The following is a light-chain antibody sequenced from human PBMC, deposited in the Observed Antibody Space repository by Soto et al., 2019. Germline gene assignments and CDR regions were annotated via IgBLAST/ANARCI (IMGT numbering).Light chain of an antibody. CDR1: SSDVGGYNY. J-gene: IGLJ2*01. CDR2: EVT. V-gene: IGLV2-8*01. CDR3: CSYAGSNNLGVL. Sequence: QSALTQPPSASGSPGQSVTISCTGTSSDVGGYNYVSWYQQHPGKAPKLMIYEVTKRPSGVPDRFSGSKSGTTASLTVSGLQAEDEADYYCCSYAGSNNLGVLFGGGTKLTVL.